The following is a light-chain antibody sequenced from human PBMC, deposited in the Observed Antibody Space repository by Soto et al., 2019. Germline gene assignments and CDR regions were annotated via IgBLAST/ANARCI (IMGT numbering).Light chain of an antibody. Sequence: EIVLRQSPATLSLSPGERATLSCRASQSVSSYLAWYQQKPGQTPRLLIYDASNRATGIPARFSGSGSGTDFTLTISSLEPEDFAVYYCQQRSSWPRTFGQGTNLEIK. CDR3: QQRSSWPRT. CDR1: QSVSSY. J-gene: IGKJ2*01. V-gene: IGKV3-11*01. CDR2: DAS.